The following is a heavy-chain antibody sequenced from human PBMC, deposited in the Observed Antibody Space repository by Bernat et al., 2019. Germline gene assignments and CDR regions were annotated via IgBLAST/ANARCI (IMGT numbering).Heavy chain of an antibody. CDR2: IIPIFGTA. V-gene: IGHV1-69*01. CDR1: GGTFSSYS. CDR3: ARLGPIYYDSSGYKFDP. J-gene: IGHJ5*02. Sequence: QVQLVQSGAEVKKPGSSVKVSCKASGGTFSSYSISWVRQAPGQGLEWMGGIIPIFGTANYAQKFQSRVTITADESTSTAYMELSSLRSEDTAVYYCARLGPIYYDSSGYKFDPWGQGTLVTVSS. D-gene: IGHD3-22*01.